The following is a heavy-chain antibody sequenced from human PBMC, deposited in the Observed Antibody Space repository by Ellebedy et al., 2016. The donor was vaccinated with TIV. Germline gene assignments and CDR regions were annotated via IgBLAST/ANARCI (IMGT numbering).Heavy chain of an antibody. CDR1: GFTFSSYW. D-gene: IGHD6-19*01. CDR3: AKDGGSWLPDF. Sequence: GESLKISXAASGFTFSSYWIHWVRQAPGKGLVWVSGVTPDGSTTGYADSVRGRFATSRDNSRDTLYLEMNSLRPEDTAVYYCAKDGGSWLPDFWGQGTLVTVSS. V-gene: IGHV3-74*01. CDR2: VTPDGSTT. J-gene: IGHJ4*02.